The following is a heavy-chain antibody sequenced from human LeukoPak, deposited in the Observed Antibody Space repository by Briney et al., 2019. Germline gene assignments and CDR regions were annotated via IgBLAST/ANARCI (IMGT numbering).Heavy chain of an antibody. CDR1: GYPFSDYG. Sequence: GGALLLCCAAPGYPFSDYGMHRVRQAPAKGLEWVAFIRYDGTIKYYADSVKGRFPISRDNSKNTVYLQMNSLRAADTAVYSCAKESSADFWSGYSYFDYWGQGTLVTVSS. CDR3: AKESSADFWSGYSYFDY. J-gene: IGHJ4*02. CDR2: IRYDGTIK. D-gene: IGHD3-3*01. V-gene: IGHV3-30*02.